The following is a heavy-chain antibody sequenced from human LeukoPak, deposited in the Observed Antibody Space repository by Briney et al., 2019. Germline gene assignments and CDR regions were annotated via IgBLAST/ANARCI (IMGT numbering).Heavy chain of an antibody. Sequence: PSETLSLTCTVSGGSISSSSYYWGWIRQPPGKGLEWIGSIYYSGSTYYNPSLKSRVTISVDTSKNQFSLKLSSVTAADTAVYYCASSPEYYDFWSGYLQGYYMDVWGKGTTVTVSS. V-gene: IGHV4-39*01. J-gene: IGHJ6*03. CDR2: IYYSGST. CDR1: GGSISSSSYY. CDR3: ASSPEYYDFWSGYLQGYYMDV. D-gene: IGHD3-3*01.